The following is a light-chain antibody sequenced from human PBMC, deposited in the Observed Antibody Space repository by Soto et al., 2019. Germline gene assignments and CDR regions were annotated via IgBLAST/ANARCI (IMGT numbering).Light chain of an antibody. CDR2: GAS. J-gene: IGKJ1*01. CDR1: QSVSSN. Sequence: EIVMTQSPATLSVSPGERSTLSCRASQSVSSNLAWYQQKPGQAPRLLIYGASSRAAGIPARFTGSGSGTEFTLTISSLQSEDSAVYYCQQYDNWPPRTFGLGTKVDIK. CDR3: QQYDNWPPRT. V-gene: IGKV3-15*01.